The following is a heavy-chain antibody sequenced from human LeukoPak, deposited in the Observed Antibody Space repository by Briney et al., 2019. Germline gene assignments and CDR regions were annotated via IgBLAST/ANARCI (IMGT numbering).Heavy chain of an antibody. D-gene: IGHD3-22*01. V-gene: IGHV4-4*07. CDR2: IYTTGST. Sequence: PSETLSLTCTVSGGSITSYYWSWIRQPAGKGLEWIGRIYTTGSTYYNHFLKSRVTMAVDTSKNQFSLRPSSVTAADTAVYYCARDATNTRNYYDSSGYDAFDIWGQGTMVTVSS. CDR3: ARDATNTRNYYDSSGYDAFDI. CDR1: GGSITSYY. J-gene: IGHJ3*02.